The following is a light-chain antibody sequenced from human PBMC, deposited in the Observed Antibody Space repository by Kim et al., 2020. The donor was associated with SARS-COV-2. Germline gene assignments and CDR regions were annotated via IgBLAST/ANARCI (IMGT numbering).Light chain of an antibody. CDR1: NIGSKS. J-gene: IGLJ1*01. CDR3: QVWDSSSDHYV. Sequence: SYELTQPPSVSVAPGKTARITCGGNNIGSKSVHWYQQKPGQAPVLVIYYDSDRPSGIPERFSGSNSGNTATLTISRDEAGDEADYYCQVWDSSSDHYVFG. V-gene: IGLV3-21*04. CDR2: YDS.